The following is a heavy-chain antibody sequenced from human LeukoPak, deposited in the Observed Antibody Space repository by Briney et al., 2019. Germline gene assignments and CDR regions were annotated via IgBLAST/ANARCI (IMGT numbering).Heavy chain of an antibody. CDR1: GVSISSGDYY. V-gene: IGHV4-30-4*01. D-gene: IGHD4-17*01. CDR3: ARDAQYRYGAYPYWYFDL. CDR2: IYYSGST. Sequence: SETLSLTCTVSGVSISSGDYYWSWIRQPPGKGLEWIGYIYYSGSTYYNPSLKSRVTISVDTSKNQFSLKLSSVTAADTAVYYCARDAQYRYGAYPYWYFDLWGRGTLVTVSS. J-gene: IGHJ2*01.